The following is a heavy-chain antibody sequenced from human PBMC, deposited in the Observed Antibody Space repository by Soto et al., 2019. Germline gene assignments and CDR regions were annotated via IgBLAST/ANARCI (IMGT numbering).Heavy chain of an antibody. CDR3: AKATPFWSGYELYYHYYGMDV. V-gene: IGHV3-30*04. J-gene: IGHJ6*02. CDR2: ISYDGSNK. CDR1: GFTFSSYA. Sequence: SLRLSCAASGFTFSSYAMHWVRQAPGKGLEWVAVISYDGSNKYYADSVKGRFTISRDNSKNTLYLQMNSLRAEDTAVYYCAKATPFWSGYELYYHYYGMDVWGQGTTVTVSS. D-gene: IGHD5-12*01.